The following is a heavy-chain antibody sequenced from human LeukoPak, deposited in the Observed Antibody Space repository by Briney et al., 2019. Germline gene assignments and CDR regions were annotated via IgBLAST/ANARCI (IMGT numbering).Heavy chain of an antibody. D-gene: IGHD3-3*01. J-gene: IGHJ3*02. CDR3: ARDRSDFWSGSAGFDAFDI. CDR1: GGTFSSYA. CDR2: IIPIFGTA. Sequence: SVKVSCKASGGTFSSYAISWVRQAPGQGLEWMGRIIPIFGTANYAQKFQGRVTITTDESTSTAYMELSSLRSEDTAVYYCARDRSDFWSGSAGFDAFDIWGQGTMVTVSS. V-gene: IGHV1-69*05.